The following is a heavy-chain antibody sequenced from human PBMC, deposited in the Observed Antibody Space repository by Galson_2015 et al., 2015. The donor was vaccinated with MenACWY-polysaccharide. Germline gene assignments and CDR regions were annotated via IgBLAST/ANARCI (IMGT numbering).Heavy chain of an antibody. CDR3: ARQTARRYSAALDI. CDR1: GFTFSTYA. V-gene: IGHV3-23*01. Sequence: SLRLSCAASGFTFSTYAMNWVRQAPGKGLEWVSTISSSCGNTYYADSVKGRFTISRDNSKNTLYLQMNSLRAEDTAVYYCARQTARRYSAALDIWGQGTMVTVSS. D-gene: IGHD1-14*01. CDR2: ISSSCGNT. J-gene: IGHJ3*02.